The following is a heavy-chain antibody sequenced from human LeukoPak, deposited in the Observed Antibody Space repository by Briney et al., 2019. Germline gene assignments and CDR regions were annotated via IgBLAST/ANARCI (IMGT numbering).Heavy chain of an antibody. V-gene: IGHV4-59*12. CDR2: IYYSGST. J-gene: IGHJ2*01. Sequence: SETLSLTCTVSGGSISSYYWSWIRQPPGKGLERIGYIYYSGSTNYNPSLKSRVTISVDTSKNQFSLKLSSVTAADTAVYYCARALLSIAVAGTLGWYFDLWGRGTLVTVSS. CDR3: ARALLSIAVAGTLGWYFDL. CDR1: GGSISSYY. D-gene: IGHD6-19*01.